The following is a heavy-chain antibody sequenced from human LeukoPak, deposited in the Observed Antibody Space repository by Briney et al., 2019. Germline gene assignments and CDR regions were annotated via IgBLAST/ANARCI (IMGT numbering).Heavy chain of an antibody. V-gene: IGHV3-74*01. Sequence: GGSLRLSCAASGFTFSSYAMHWVRQAPGKGLVWVSHINSDGGWTSYADSVKGRFTISKDNAKNTVYLQMNSLRAEDTAVYYCVSFYETYWGRGTLVTVSS. J-gene: IGHJ4*02. CDR3: VSFYETY. CDR1: GFTFSSYA. CDR2: INSDGGWT. D-gene: IGHD2/OR15-2a*01.